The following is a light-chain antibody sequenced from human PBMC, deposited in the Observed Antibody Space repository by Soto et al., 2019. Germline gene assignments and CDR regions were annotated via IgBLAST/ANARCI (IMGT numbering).Light chain of an antibody. CDR2: GAS. CDR3: QQYGSSRALT. CDR1: QSVSNNY. Sequence: EIVLTQSPGTLSLSPGERATLSCRASQSVSNNYFAWYQQKPGQAPRLLIYGASSRASGTPDRFSGSGSGTDFTLTISRREPEDFAVYYCQQYGSSRALTFGGGTKVEIK. V-gene: IGKV3-20*01. J-gene: IGKJ4*01.